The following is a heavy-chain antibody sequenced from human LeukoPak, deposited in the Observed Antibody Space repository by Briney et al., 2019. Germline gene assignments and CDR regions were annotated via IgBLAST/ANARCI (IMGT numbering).Heavy chain of an antibody. Sequence: HRASVKVSCKASGYTFTSYDINWVRQATGQGLEWMGWMNPNSGNTGYAQQFQGRVTMTRNTSISTAYMELSSLRSEDTAVYYCARSQFGELSLAWGQGSLVTVSS. J-gene: IGHJ5*02. CDR3: ARSQFGELSLA. CDR2: MNPNSGNT. V-gene: IGHV1-8*01. CDR1: GYTFTSYD. D-gene: IGHD3-10*01.